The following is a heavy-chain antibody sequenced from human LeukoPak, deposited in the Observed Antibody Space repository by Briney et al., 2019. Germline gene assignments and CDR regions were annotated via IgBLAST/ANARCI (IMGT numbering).Heavy chain of an antibody. D-gene: IGHD3-10*01. CDR3: ARPYGSGSYPRGHWFDP. V-gene: IGHV4-39*01. CDR1: GDSISSSNCY. J-gene: IGHJ5*02. Sequence: SETLSLTCTVSGDSISSSNCYWAWIRQPPGKGLEWIGSIYYSGSTYYNPSLKSGVTISVDTSKNQFSLKLSSMTAADTAVYYCARPYGSGSYPRGHWFDPWGQGTLVTVSS. CDR2: IYYSGST.